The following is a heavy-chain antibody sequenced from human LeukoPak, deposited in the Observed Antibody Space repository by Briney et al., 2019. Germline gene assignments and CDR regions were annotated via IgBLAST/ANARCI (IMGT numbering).Heavy chain of an antibody. D-gene: IGHD5-12*01. CDR2: IRYDGSNK. CDR1: GFTFSSYG. V-gene: IGHV3-30*02. CDR3: AKDLTGIVATIDY. J-gene: IGHJ4*02. Sequence: PGGSLRLSCAASGFTFSSYGMHRVRQAPGKGLEWVAFIRYDGSNKYYADSVKGRFTISRDNSKNTLYLQMNSLRAEDTAVYYCAKDLTGIVATIDYWGQGTLVTVSS.